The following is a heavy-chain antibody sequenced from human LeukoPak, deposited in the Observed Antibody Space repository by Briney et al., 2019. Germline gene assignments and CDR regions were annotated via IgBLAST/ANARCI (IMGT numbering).Heavy chain of an antibody. CDR2: IIPILGIA. V-gene: IGHV1-69*04. J-gene: IGHJ5*02. CDR1: GGTFSSYA. CDR3: ARPTDYGGNSVNWFDP. D-gene: IGHD4-23*01. Sequence: GASVKVSCKASGGTFSSYAISWVRQSPGQGLEWMGRIIPILGIANYAQKFQGRVTITADKYTSTAYMELRSLRSEDTAVYYCARPTDYGGNSVNWFDPWGQGTLVTVSS.